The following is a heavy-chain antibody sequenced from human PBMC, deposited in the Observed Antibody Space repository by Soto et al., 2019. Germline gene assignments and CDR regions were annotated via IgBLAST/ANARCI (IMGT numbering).Heavy chain of an antibody. V-gene: IGHV4-4*07. CDR3: ARERDGYNFGWFDP. D-gene: IGHD5-12*01. CDR2: IYTSGST. J-gene: IGHJ5*02. Sequence: SETLSLTCTVSGGSISSYYWSWIRQPAGKGLEWIGRIYTSGSTNYNPSLKSRVTMSVDTSKNQFSLKLSSVTAADTAVYYCARERDGYNFGWFDPWGQGTLVAVSS. CDR1: GGSISSYY.